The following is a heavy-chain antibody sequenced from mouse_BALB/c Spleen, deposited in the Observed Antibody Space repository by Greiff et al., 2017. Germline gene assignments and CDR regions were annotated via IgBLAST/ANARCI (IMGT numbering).Heavy chain of an antibody. Sequence: VQLQQSGAELVRPGTSVKVSCKASGYAFTNYLIEWVKQRPGQGLEWIGVINPGSGGTNYNEKFKGKATLTADKSSSTAYMQLSSLTSDDSAVYFCAAGTGFADWGQGTLVTVSA. CDR1: GYAFTNYL. J-gene: IGHJ3*01. CDR2: INPGSGGT. CDR3: AAGTGFAD. V-gene: IGHV1-54*03. D-gene: IGHD4-1*01.